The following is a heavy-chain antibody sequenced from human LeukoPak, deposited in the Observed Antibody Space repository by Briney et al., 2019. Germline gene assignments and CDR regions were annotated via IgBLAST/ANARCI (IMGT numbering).Heavy chain of an antibody. J-gene: IGHJ6*03. CDR1: GFTFDDYT. CDR2: ISWDGGST. Sequence: GGSLRLSCAASGFTFDDYTMQWVRQAPGKGLEWVSLISWDGGSTYYADSVKGRFTISRDNSKNSLYLQMNSLRTEDTALYYCAKGDGGYPYMDVWGKGTTVTVSS. D-gene: IGHD3-22*01. V-gene: IGHV3-43*01. CDR3: AKGDGGYPYMDV.